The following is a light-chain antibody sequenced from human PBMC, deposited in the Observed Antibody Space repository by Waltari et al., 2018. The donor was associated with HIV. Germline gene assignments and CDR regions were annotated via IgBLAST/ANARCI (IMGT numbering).Light chain of an antibody. CDR1: NIGSKS. CDR3: QVWDSSSDHVV. V-gene: IGLV3-21*04. Sequence: SYVLTQPPSVSVAPGKTARITCGGTNIGSKSVHWYQQKPGQAPLLVIYYDSARPSGIPERFSGSNSGSTATLTISRVEAGDEADDYCQVWDSSSDHVVFGGGTNLTVL. J-gene: IGLJ2*01. CDR2: YDS.